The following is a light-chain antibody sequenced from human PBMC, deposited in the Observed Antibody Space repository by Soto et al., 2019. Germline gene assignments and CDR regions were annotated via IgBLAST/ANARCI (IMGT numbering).Light chain of an antibody. J-gene: IGKJ4*01. CDR2: DAS. CDR1: QSVSSY. Sequence: EIVLTQSPATLSLSPGERATLSCRASQSVSSYLAWYQQKPGQAPRLLIYDASNRATGIPARFSGSGSGTDFTLHTSSLEPDKSGVSYCQPRSNWLTFGGGTKVEIK. CDR3: QPRSNWLT. V-gene: IGKV3-11*01.